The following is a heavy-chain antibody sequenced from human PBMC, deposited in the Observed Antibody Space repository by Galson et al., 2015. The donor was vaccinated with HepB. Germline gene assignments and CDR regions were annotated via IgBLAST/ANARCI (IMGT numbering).Heavy chain of an antibody. V-gene: IGHV3-23*01. CDR3: AKAALDITAVGLPRGMDV. CDR2: ISGSGATT. Sequence: SLRLSCAASGFTFSSYAMSWVRQAPGKGLEWVSGISGSGATTYYADTVKGRFTISRDNSKNTLYLQMNSLRAEDTAVYYCAKAALDITAVGLPRGMDVWGQGTTVTVSS. J-gene: IGHJ6*02. D-gene: IGHD6-13*01. CDR1: GFTFSSYA.